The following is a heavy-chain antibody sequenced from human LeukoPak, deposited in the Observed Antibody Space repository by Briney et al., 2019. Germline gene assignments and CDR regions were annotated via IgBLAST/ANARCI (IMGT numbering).Heavy chain of an antibody. D-gene: IGHD1-20*01. CDR2: INPNRGGT. CDR1: GYTFTGYY. V-gene: IGHV1-2*06. J-gene: IGHJ5*02. Sequence: ASVTVSCTASGYTFTGYYMHWVRQAPGQGLEWMGRINPNRGGTNYAQKFKGRVTMTRDTSISTAYMELSRLRSDDTAVYYCAREGGAITGTTNDWFDPWGQGTLVTVSS. CDR3: AREGGAITGTTNDWFDP.